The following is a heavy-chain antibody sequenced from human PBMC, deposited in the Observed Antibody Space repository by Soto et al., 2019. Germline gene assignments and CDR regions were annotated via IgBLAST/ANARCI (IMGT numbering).Heavy chain of an antibody. J-gene: IGHJ3*02. Sequence: GGSLRLSCASSGFTFSDYYMSWIRQAPGKGLEWVSHISSSGSTTYYADSVKGRFTISRDNAKNSLYLQMNSLRDEDTAVYYCAVEADSSGYYSLLYAFDIWGQGTMVTVSS. V-gene: IGHV3-11*04. D-gene: IGHD3-22*01. CDR2: ISSSGSTT. CDR3: AVEADSSGYYSLLYAFDI. CDR1: GFTFSDYY.